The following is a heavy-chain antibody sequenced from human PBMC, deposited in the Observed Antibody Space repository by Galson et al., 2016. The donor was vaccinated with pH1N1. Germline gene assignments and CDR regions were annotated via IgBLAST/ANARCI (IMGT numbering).Heavy chain of an antibody. CDR2: IRYDGGNI. CDR1: GFSFSDYW. J-gene: IGHJ6*02. D-gene: IGHD3-9*01. CDR3: AKDLAYYDILSKTYYSYYGMDV. Sequence: SLRLSCAASGFSFSDYWISWVRQAPGKGLEWVTFIRYDGGNIYYEDSVKGRFTISRDSSKNTVYLQMNSLRAEDTAVYYCAKDLAYYDILSKTYYSYYGMDVWGQGTTVTVSS. V-gene: IGHV3-30*02.